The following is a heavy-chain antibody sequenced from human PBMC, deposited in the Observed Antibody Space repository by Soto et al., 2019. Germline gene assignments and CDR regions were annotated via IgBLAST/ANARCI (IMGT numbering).Heavy chain of an antibody. CDR3: ASKVVVVAAIGWFDP. CDR2: INHSGST. D-gene: IGHD2-15*01. V-gene: IGHV4-34*01. J-gene: IGHJ5*02. CDR1: GGSFSGYY. Sequence: PSETLSLTCAVYGGSFSGYYWSWIRQPPGKGLEWIGEINHSGSTNYNPSLKSRVTISVDTSKNQFSLKLSSVTAADTAVYYCASKVVVVAAIGWFDPWGQGTLVTVSS.